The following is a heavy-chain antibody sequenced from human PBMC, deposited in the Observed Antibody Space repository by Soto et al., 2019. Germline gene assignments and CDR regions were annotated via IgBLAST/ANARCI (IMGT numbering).Heavy chain of an antibody. J-gene: IGHJ4*02. Sequence: QVQLVESGGGLVKPGGSLRLSCAAHGFTFSDYYMSWIRQAPGKGLEWLSYISGSNTYTDYADSVKGRFTISRDNAKNSLYLQMNSLRADDTAVYYCARSMKAGKNFDYWGQGTLVTVSS. CDR1: GFTFSDYY. CDR3: ARSMKAGKNFDY. CDR2: ISGSNTYT. V-gene: IGHV3-11*05. D-gene: IGHD6-13*01.